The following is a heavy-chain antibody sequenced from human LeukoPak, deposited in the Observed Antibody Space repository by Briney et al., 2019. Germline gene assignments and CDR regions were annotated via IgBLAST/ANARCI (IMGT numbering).Heavy chain of an antibody. J-gene: IGHJ6*03. D-gene: IGHD3-3*01. V-gene: IGHV4-4*07. CDR2: IYASGNT. CDR3: AREDDFWSGYSLVYYYYMDV. Sequence: SETLSLTCTVSGGSISSYYWSWVRQPAGKGLEWIGRIYASGNTNYNPSLKSRVTISVDTSKNQFSLKLSSVTAADTAVYYCAREDDFWSGYSLVYYYYMDVWGKGTTVTVSS. CDR1: GGSISSYY.